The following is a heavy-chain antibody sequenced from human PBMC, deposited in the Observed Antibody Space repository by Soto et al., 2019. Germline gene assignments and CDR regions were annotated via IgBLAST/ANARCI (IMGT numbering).Heavy chain of an antibody. J-gene: IGHJ4*02. CDR2: IYYSGST. CDR1: GGSISSYY. D-gene: IGHD4-17*01. CDR3: ARDDYGYDY. V-gene: IGHV4-59*01. Sequence: SETLSLTCTVSGGSISSYYLSWIRQPPGKGLEWIGYIYYSGSTNYNPSLKSRVTISVDTSKNQFSLKLSSVTAADTAVYYCARDDYGYDYWGQGTLVT.